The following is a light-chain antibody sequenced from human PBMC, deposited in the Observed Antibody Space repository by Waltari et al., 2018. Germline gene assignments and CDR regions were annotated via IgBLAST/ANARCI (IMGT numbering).Light chain of an antibody. CDR1: SGSLSTTSY. Sequence: QTVVTQEPSLSVSPGGTVTLTCALSSGSLSTTSYATWYQQTPGQAPRTLVYKANACSSGVPDRFSGSILGNTAALTITGAQADDESDYYCALYMGRGIWVFGGGTRLTVL. V-gene: IGLV8-61*01. CDR2: KAN. J-gene: IGLJ3*02. CDR3: ALYMGRGIWV.